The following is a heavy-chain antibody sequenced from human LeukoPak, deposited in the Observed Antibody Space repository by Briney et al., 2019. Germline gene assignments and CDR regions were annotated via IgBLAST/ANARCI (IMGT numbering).Heavy chain of an antibody. D-gene: IGHD3-22*01. J-gene: IGHJ4*02. CDR1: GYTFTSYG. Sequence: ASVKVSCKASGYTFTSYGISWVRQAPGQGLEWMGWISAYNGNTNYAQKLQGRVTMATDTSTSTAYMELRSLRSDDTAVYYCARAGDYYDSSGTSDYWGQGTLVTVSS. CDR2: ISAYNGNT. V-gene: IGHV1-18*01. CDR3: ARAGDYYDSSGTSDY.